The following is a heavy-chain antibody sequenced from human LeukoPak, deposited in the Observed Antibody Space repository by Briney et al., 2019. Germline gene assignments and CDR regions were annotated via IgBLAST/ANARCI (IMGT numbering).Heavy chain of an antibody. D-gene: IGHD6-19*01. CDR1: GFTFSSYA. J-gene: IGHJ4*02. V-gene: IGHV3-23*01. CDR2: ISGSGGST. Sequence: PGGFLRLSCAASGFTFSSYAMSWVRQAPGKGLEWVSAISGSGGSTYYADSVKGRFTISRDNSKNTLYLQMNSLRTEDTAVYFCAKFEGATIPGWFNDYWGQGILVTVSS. CDR3: AKFEGATIPGWFNDY.